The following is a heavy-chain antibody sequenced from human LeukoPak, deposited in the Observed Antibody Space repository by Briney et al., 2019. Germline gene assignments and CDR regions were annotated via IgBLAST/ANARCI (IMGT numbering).Heavy chain of an antibody. J-gene: IGHJ4*02. V-gene: IGHV3-23*01. CDR2: ISGNGGGT. D-gene: IGHD2-2*01. CDR3: AKGDCSSTSCYAPADY. Sequence: GGSLRLSCAASGFTFRSYAMIWLRQAPGKGLEWVSAISGNGGGTYYADSVKGRFTISRDNSKNTLNLQMNSLRAEDTAVYYCAKGDCSSTSCYAPADYWSQGTLATVSS. CDR1: GFTFRSYA.